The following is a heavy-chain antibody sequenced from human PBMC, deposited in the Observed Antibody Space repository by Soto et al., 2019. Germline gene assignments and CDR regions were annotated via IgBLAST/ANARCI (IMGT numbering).Heavy chain of an antibody. CDR1: GGSISSYY. CDR3: ARGDIAAAGDFNSIDAFDI. J-gene: IGHJ3*02. D-gene: IGHD6-13*01. CDR2: IYTSGST. V-gene: IGHV4-4*07. Sequence: VSLTCTVSGGSISSYYWSWIRQPAGKGLEWIGRIYTSGSTNYNPSLKSRVTMSVDTSKNQFSLKLSSVTAADTAVYYCARGDIAAAGDFNSIDAFDIWGQGTMVTVS.